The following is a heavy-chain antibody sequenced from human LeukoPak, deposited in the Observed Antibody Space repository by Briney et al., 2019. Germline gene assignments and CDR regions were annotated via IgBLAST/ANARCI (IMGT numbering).Heavy chain of an antibody. CDR3: AREGYYASGSYYNYYYMDV. D-gene: IGHD3-10*01. J-gene: IGHJ6*03. CDR1: GYTFTSYG. CDR2: ISAYNGNT. V-gene: IGHV1-18*01. Sequence: GASVKVSCKASGYTFTSYGISWVRQAPGQGLEWMGWISAYNGNTNYAQKLQGRVTMTTDTSTSTAYMELRSLRSDDTAVYYCAREGYYASGSYYNYYYMDVWGKGTTVTVSS.